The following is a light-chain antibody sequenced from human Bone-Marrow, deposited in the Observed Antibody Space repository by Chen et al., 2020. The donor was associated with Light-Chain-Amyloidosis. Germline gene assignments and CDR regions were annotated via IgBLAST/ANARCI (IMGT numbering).Light chain of an antibody. Sequence: QSVLTQPPSVSGTPGQRVTISCSGSNSNIGNNAVNWYQQQYPVTAPKLLIYSNNQRPSGVPDRFAGSMSGTSASLAISGLQPEEEAEYYCATWDDSLNGVMFGGGTKLTVL. CDR2: SNN. V-gene: IGLV1-44*01. CDR1: NSNIGNNA. J-gene: IGLJ3*02. CDR3: ATWDDSLNGVM.